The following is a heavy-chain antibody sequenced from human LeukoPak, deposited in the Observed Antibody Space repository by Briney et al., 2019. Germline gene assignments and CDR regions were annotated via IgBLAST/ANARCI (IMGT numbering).Heavy chain of an antibody. J-gene: IGHJ4*02. CDR3: ASGFYDSSGYYYDGYFDY. Sequence: GESLKISCKGSGYSFTSYWIGWVRQMPGKGLEWMGIIYSGDSDTRYSPSFQGQVTISADKSISTAYLQWSSLKASDTAMYYCASGFYDSSGYYYDGYFDYWGQGTLVTVPS. D-gene: IGHD3-22*01. V-gene: IGHV5-51*01. CDR1: GYSFTSYW. CDR2: IYSGDSDT.